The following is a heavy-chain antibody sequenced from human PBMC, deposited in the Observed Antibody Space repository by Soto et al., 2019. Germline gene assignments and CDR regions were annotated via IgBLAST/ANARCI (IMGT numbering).Heavy chain of an antibody. Sequence: SLRLSCAASGFTFSSYAMHWVRQAPGKGLEWVAVISYDGSNKYYADSVKGRFTISRDNSKNTLYLQMNSLRAEDTAVYYCARVTGGSSSLYYYYGMDVWGQGTTVTVSS. CDR3: ARVTGGSSSLYYYYGMDV. CDR1: GFTFSSYA. V-gene: IGHV3-30-3*01. CDR2: ISYDGSNK. J-gene: IGHJ6*02. D-gene: IGHD6-6*01.